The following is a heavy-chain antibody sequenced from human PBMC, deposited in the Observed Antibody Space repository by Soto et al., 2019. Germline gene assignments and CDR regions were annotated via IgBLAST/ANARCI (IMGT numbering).Heavy chain of an antibody. Sequence: AASVKVSCKASGYTFTSYGISWVRQAPGQGREGMGWISAYNGNTNYAQKLQGRVTMTTDTSTSTAYMELRSLRSDDTAVYYCARDSSSGYYSQTDYWGQGTLVTVSS. CDR1: GYTFTSYG. D-gene: IGHD3-22*01. CDR2: ISAYNGNT. J-gene: IGHJ4*02. CDR3: ARDSSSGYYSQTDY. V-gene: IGHV1-18*01.